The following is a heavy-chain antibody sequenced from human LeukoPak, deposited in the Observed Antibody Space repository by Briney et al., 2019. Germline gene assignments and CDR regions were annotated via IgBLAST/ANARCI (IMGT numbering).Heavy chain of an antibody. CDR1: GYSFTNYW. J-gene: IGHJ4*02. CDR2: IYPNDSDT. Sequence: GESLKISCKGSGYSFTNYWIGWVRQMPGKGLEWMGIIYPNDSDTRHSPSFQGQVTISADKSISTAYLQWSSLEASDTAMYCCARLAKARRDGYNFGFDSWGQGTLVTVSS. CDR3: ARLAKARRDGYNFGFDS. D-gene: IGHD5-24*01. V-gene: IGHV5-51*01.